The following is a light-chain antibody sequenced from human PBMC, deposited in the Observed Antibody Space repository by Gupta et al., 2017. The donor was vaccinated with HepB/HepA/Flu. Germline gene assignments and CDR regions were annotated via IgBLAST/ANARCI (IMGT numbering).Light chain of an antibody. J-gene: IGKJ1*01. Sequence: EIVLTQSPGTLSLSPGERATLSCRASQSVSSSYLAWYQQRPGQAPRLLIYGASSRATGSSDRFSGSGSGTDFTLTISRLEPEDFAVYYCQQDGSSPWTFGQGIKVESK. CDR1: QSVSSSY. CDR3: QQDGSSPWT. CDR2: GAS. V-gene: IGKV3-20*01.